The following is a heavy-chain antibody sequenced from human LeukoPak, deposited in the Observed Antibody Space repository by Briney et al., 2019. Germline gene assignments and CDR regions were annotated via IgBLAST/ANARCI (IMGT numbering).Heavy chain of an antibody. Sequence: ASVTVSCTASGYTFTSYAMHWARQAPGQGLEWMGIINPSGGSTSYAQKFQGRVTMTRDTSTSTVYMELSSLRSEDTAVYYCAAVNHYQQLPIDYWGQGTLVTVSS. D-gene: IGHD6-13*01. J-gene: IGHJ4*02. V-gene: IGHV1-46*01. CDR3: AAVNHYQQLPIDY. CDR2: INPSGGST. CDR1: GYTFTSYA.